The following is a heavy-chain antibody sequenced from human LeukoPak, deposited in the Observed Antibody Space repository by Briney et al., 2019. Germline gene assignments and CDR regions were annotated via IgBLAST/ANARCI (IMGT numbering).Heavy chain of an antibody. V-gene: IGHV1-69*05. J-gene: IGHJ5*02. Sequence: SVKVSCKASGGTFSSYAISWVRQAPGQGLEWMGGIIPIFGTANYAQKFQGRVTITTDESTSTAYMELSRLRSDDTAVYYCARDLYYYDSSGYTRYNWFEPWGQGTLVTVSS. CDR3: ARDLYYYDSSGYTRYNWFEP. D-gene: IGHD3-22*01. CDR1: GGTFSSYA. CDR2: IIPIFGTA.